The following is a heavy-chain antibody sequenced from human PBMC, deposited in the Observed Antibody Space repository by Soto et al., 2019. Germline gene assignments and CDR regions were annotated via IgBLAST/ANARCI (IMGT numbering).Heavy chain of an antibody. D-gene: IGHD3-9*01. CDR1: GYSFTSYW. CDR2: IDPSDSYT. Sequence: PGESLKISCKGSGYSFTSYWISWVRQMPGKGLEWMGRIDPSDSYTNYSPSFQGHVTISADKSISTAYLQWSSLKASDTAMYYCARHGPPGLRYFDSYGMDVWGQGTTVTVSS. J-gene: IGHJ6*02. CDR3: ARHGPPGLRYFDSYGMDV. V-gene: IGHV5-10-1*01.